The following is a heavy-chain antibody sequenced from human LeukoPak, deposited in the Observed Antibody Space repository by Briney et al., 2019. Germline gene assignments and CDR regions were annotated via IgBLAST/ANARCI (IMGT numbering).Heavy chain of an antibody. J-gene: IGHJ5*02. D-gene: IGHD3-22*01. Sequence: SGTLSLTCTVSGGSISSGDYYWSWIRQPPGKGLEWIGDIYYSGSTNYNPSLKSRVTISVDTSKNQFSLKLSSVTAADTAVYYCARDQRYYDSSGCFWFDPWGQGTLVTVSS. V-gene: IGHV4-61*08. CDR2: IYYSGST. CDR1: GGSISSGDYY. CDR3: ARDQRYYDSSGCFWFDP.